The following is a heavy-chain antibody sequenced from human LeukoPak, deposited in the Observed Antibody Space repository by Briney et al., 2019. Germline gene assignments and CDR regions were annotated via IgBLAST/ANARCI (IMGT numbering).Heavy chain of an antibody. J-gene: IGHJ4*02. Sequence: GGSLRLSCAASGFTFSSYGMSWVRQAPGKGLEWVSAISGSGGSTYYADSVKGRFTISRDNSKNTLYLQMNSLRAEDTAVYYCAKSSVYYDSSGYYYWGQGTLVTVSS. CDR1: GFTFSSYG. CDR2: ISGSGGST. V-gene: IGHV3-23*01. D-gene: IGHD3-22*01. CDR3: AKSSVYYDSSGYYY.